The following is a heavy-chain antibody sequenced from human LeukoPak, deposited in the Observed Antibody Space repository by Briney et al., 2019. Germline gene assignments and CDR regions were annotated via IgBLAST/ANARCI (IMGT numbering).Heavy chain of an antibody. Sequence: PSETLSLTCAVYGGSFSGYYWSWIRQPPGKGLEWIGEINHSGSTNYNPSLKSRVTISVDTSKNQFSLKLSSVTAADTAVYYCASAEVSLTYYFDYWGQGTLVTVSS. CDR1: GGSFSGYY. CDR2: INHSGST. D-gene: IGHD4/OR15-4a*01. V-gene: IGHV4-34*01. CDR3: ASAEVSLTYYFDY. J-gene: IGHJ4*02.